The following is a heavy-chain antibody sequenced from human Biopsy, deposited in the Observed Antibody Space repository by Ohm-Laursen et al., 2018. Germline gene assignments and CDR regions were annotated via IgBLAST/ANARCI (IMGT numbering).Heavy chain of an antibody. CDR3: ARVPAYPSIDGYYGLDL. CDR2: INPNSGNA. CDR1: GYTFAGYY. D-gene: IGHD3-9*01. Sequence: VKVSCKASGYTFAGYYLHWVRQAPGHGLEWMGWINPNSGNANYAQSFQGRLTVTRDTSIITAYMELTSLTFDDTAIYYCARVPAYPSIDGYYGLDLWGQGTTVIVSS. V-gene: IGHV1-2*02. J-gene: IGHJ6*02.